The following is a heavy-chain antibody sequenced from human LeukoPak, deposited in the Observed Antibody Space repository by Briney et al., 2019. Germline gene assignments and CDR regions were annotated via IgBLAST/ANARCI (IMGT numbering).Heavy chain of an antibody. D-gene: IGHD2-15*01. J-gene: IGHJ4*02. CDR1: GGSISGYY. V-gene: IGHV4-59*08. Sequence: PSETLSLTCTVSGGSISGYYWSWIRQPPGQGLEWIGFIYYRGTSKYNPSLMSRVTMSVDTSKSQVSLKLSSVTAADTAVYYCARHYCSGGNCYYFDHWGQGTLVAVSS. CDR3: ARHYCSGGNCYYFDH. CDR2: IYYRGTS.